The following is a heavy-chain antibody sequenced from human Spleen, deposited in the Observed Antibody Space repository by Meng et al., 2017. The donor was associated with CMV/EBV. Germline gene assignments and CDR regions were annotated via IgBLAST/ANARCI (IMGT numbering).Heavy chain of an antibody. V-gene: IGHV3-48*03. J-gene: IGHJ4*02. Sequence: GESLKISCAASGFTFSSYAMSWVRQAPGKGLEWVSYISTSGSTIYYADSVKGRFTVSRDNAKNSLYLQMNSLRAEDTAVYYCARENSPKGGNNFDYWGQGTLVTVSS. CDR3: ARENSPKGGNNFDY. D-gene: IGHD2/OR15-2a*01. CDR2: ISTSGSTI. CDR1: GFTFSSYA.